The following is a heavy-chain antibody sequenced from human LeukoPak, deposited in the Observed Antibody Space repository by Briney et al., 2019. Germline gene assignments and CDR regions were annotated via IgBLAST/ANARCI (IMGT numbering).Heavy chain of an antibody. Sequence: GGSLRLSCAASGVTFSIYAMSWVRQAPGKGLEWVSAISGSGGSTYNAASVKGRFTISRENSKTTLYLQMTSLRAEATAVYSCPKDTAGLPYDSKFDYWGQGNLVTVSS. CDR3: PKDTAGLPYDSKFDY. V-gene: IGHV3-23*01. D-gene: IGHD3-22*01. CDR2: ISGSGGST. CDR1: GVTFSIYA. J-gene: IGHJ4*02.